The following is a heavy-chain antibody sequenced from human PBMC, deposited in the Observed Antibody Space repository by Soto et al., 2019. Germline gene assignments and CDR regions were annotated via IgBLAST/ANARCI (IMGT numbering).Heavy chain of an antibody. V-gene: IGHV4-34*01. CDR3: ARVYSGSYSDS. Sequence: PSETLSLTCAVYGGSFSGYSWTWIRQPPGTGLEWIGEINHSGSTYYSPSLKSRVTISVDKSKNHFSLNLTSVTAADTAVYYCARVYSGSYSDSWGQGTLVTVSS. CDR1: GGSFSGYS. J-gene: IGHJ4*02. CDR2: INHSGST. D-gene: IGHD1-26*01.